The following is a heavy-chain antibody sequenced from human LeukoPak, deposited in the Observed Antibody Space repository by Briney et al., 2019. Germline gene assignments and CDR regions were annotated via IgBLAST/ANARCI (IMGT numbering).Heavy chain of an antibody. CDR1: GYSFSSNW. CDR3: ARQWGDCSSISCYSAS. Sequence: GESLKISCKRSGYSFSSNWIAWLRQMPGKGLEWMGIIYPGDSDTRYSPSFQGQVTISADKSIRIAYLQWSSLKASDTAMYYCARQWGDCSSISCYSASWGQGTLVTVSS. J-gene: IGHJ5*02. V-gene: IGHV5-51*01. CDR2: IYPGDSDT. D-gene: IGHD2-2*01.